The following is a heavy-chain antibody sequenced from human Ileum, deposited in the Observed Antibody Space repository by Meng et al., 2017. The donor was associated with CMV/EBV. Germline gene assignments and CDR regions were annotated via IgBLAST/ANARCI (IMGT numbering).Heavy chain of an antibody. J-gene: IGHJ4*02. CDR2: INPADSDT. CDR3: ARRRLDRSSWYAGVGYSFDY. D-gene: IGHD6-13*01. V-gene: IGHV5-51*01. Sequence: FANYLISWVRQMPGRGLEWMGIINPADSDTRYSPSFQGQVTISADKSISTAYLQWSSLQASDIATYYCARRRLDRSSWYAGVGYSFDYWGQGTLVTVSS. CDR1: FANYL.